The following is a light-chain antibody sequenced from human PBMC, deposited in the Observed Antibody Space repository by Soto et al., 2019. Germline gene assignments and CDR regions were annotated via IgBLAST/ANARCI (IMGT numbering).Light chain of an antibody. CDR1: QSVSSSY. CDR2: GAS. CDR3: QQYDSSPLT. J-gene: IGKJ4*01. Sequence: EIVLTQSPGTLSLSPGERASLSCRASQSVSSSYLAWYQQKSGQAPRLLIYGASSRATGIPDRFSGSGSGTYFTRTISRLEPEEFAVYYCQQYDSSPLTFGGGTKLEIK. V-gene: IGKV3-20*01.